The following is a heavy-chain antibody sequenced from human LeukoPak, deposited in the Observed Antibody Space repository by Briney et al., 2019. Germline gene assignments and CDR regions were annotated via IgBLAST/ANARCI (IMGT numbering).Heavy chain of an antibody. Sequence: GGSLRLSCAASGFTVSSNYMSWVRQAPGKGLEWVAVIWYDGSNKYYADSVKGRFTISRDNSKNTLYLQMNSLRAEDTAVYYCARSGSSSWLYYYYYYGMDVWGQGTTVTVSS. CDR2: IWYDGSNK. CDR3: ARSGSSSWLYYYYYYGMDV. V-gene: IGHV3-33*08. J-gene: IGHJ6*02. CDR1: GFTVSSNY. D-gene: IGHD6-13*01.